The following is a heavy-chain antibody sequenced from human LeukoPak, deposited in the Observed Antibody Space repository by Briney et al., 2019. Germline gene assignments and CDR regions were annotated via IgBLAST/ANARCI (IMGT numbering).Heavy chain of an antibody. V-gene: IGHV1-18*01. Sequence: ASVKVSCKASGFTFSSYGISWVRQAPGQGLEWIGWISTYNGDTNYAQKVQGRVTMTNDTSTSTAYLELRSLRSDDTAVYYCARHSPMVRGVTLDYWGQGTLVTVSS. D-gene: IGHD3-10*01. J-gene: IGHJ4*02. CDR3: ARHSPMVRGVTLDY. CDR1: GFTFSSYG. CDR2: ISTYNGDT.